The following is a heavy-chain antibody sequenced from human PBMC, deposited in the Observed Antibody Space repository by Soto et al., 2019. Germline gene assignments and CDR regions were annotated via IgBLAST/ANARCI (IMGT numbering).Heavy chain of an antibody. Sequence: SETLSLTCSVSGASIAGGSYYWSWVRQPPGKGLEWIGYIPSRGRPFYNPSLTSRGTISADSSKNQLSLQLTSVTAADTAVYYCAKDMSPYYYDSSGYYYHDYWGQGTLVTVSS. J-gene: IGHJ4*02. V-gene: IGHV4-30-4*01. CDR3: AKDMSPYYYDSSGYYYHDY. CDR2: IPSRGRP. D-gene: IGHD3-22*01. CDR1: GASIAGGSYY.